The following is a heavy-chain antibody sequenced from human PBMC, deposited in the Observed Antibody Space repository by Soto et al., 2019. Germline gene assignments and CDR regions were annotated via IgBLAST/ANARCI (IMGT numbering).Heavy chain of an antibody. J-gene: IGHJ6*02. CDR3: AKGQEQLVLYYYYYGMDV. Sequence: GGSLRLSCAASGFTFSSYAMSWVRQAPGKGLEWVSAISGSGGSTYYADSVKGRFTISRDNSKNTLYLQMNSLRAEDTAVYYCAKGQEQLVLYYYYYGMDVWGQGTTVTVSS. CDR1: GFTFSSYA. V-gene: IGHV3-23*01. CDR2: ISGSGGST. D-gene: IGHD6-6*01.